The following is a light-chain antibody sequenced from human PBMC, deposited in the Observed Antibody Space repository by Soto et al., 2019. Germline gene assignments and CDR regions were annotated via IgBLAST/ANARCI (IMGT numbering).Light chain of an antibody. CDR1: QGISSW. CDR2: SAS. V-gene: IGKV1-12*01. CDR3: QQTTSFPIT. Sequence: IPLPPSPSSVSASVGDRVTITCWASQGISSWLAWYQQKPGAAPKLLIYSASSLESGVPSRFSGSGSGTDFTLTISSLQPEDFATYYCQQTTSFPITFGQGTRLGSK. J-gene: IGKJ5*01.